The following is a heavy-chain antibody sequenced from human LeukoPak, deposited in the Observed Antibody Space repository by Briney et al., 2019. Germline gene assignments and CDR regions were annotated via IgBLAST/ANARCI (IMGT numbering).Heavy chain of an antibody. D-gene: IGHD1-26*01. V-gene: IGHV3-48*04. CDR1: GFTFSSYS. CDR3: ARVGGRGSYYAGH. Sequence: GGSLRLSCAASGFTFSSYSMNWVRQAPGKGLEWVSYISSSGSTIYYADSVKGRFTISRDNAKNSLYLQMNSLRAEDTAVYYCARVGGRGSYYAGHWGQGTLVTVSS. J-gene: IGHJ4*02. CDR2: ISSSGSTI.